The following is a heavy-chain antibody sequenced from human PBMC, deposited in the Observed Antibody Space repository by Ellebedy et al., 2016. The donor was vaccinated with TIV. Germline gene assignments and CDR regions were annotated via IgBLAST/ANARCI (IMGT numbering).Heavy chain of an antibody. CDR1: GFTFSSYS. CDR2: ISSSSSTI. J-gene: IGHJ4*02. CDR3: ARAKPPYYDILTGYYIFDY. D-gene: IGHD3-9*01. V-gene: IGHV3-48*01. Sequence: GGSLRLSXAVSGFTFSSYSMNWVRQAPGKGLEWVSYISSSSSTIYYADSVKGRFTISRDNAKNSLYLQMNSLRAEDTAVYYCARAKPPYYDILTGYYIFDYWGQGTLVTVSS.